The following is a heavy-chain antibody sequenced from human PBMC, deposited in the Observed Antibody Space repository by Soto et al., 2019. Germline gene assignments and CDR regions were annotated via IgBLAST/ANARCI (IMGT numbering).Heavy chain of an antibody. CDR3: ARARTAVAGIFDY. J-gene: IGHJ4*02. CDR1: GGSFSGYY. CDR2: TNHSGST. V-gene: IGHV4-34*01. Sequence: PSETLSLTCAVYGGSFSGYYWSWIRQPPGKGLEWIGETNHSGSTNYNPSLKSRVTISVDTSKNQFSLKLSSVTAADTAVYYCARARTAVAGIFDYWGQGTLVTVSS. D-gene: IGHD6-19*01.